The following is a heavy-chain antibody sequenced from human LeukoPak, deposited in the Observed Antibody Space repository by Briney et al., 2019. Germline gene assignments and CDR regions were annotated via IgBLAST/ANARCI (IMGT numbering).Heavy chain of an antibody. CDR3: ARVNWGSRDSLDI. CDR2: ISYDGSNK. J-gene: IGHJ3*02. Sequence: GGSLRLSCAASGFTFSSYAMHWVRQAPGKGLEWVAVISYDGSNKYYADSVKGRFTISKDNSKNTLYLQMGSVRAEDTAVYYCARVNWGSRDSLDIWGQGTMVTVSS. D-gene: IGHD7-27*01. CDR1: GFTFSSYA. V-gene: IGHV3-30*15.